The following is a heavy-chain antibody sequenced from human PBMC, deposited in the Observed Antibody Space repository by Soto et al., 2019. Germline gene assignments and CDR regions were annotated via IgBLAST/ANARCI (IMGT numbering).Heavy chain of an antibody. CDR1: GFTFSSYE. V-gene: IGHV3-48*03. CDR3: ARPNVDTAMVELGNYYYYGMDV. D-gene: IGHD5-18*01. J-gene: IGHJ6*02. Sequence: GGSLRLSCAASGFTFSSYEMNWVRQAPGKGLEWASYISSSGSTIYYADSVKGRFTISRDNAKNSLYLQMNSLRAEDTAVYYCARPNVDTAMVELGNYYYYGMDVWGQGTTVTVSS. CDR2: ISSSGSTI.